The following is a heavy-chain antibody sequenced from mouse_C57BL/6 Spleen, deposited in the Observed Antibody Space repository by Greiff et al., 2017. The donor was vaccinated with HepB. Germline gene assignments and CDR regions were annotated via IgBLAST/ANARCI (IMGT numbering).Heavy chain of an antibody. V-gene: IGHV1-80*01. CDR2: IYPGDGDT. Sequence: QVQLKESGAELVKPGASVKISCKASGYAFSSYWMNWVKQRPGKGLEWIGQIYPGDGDTNYNGKFKGKATLTADKSSSTAYMQLSSLTSEDSAVYFGATVTRGWYFDVWGTGTTVTVSS. J-gene: IGHJ1*03. D-gene: IGHD2-2*01. CDR1: GYAFSSYW. CDR3: ATVTRGWYFDV.